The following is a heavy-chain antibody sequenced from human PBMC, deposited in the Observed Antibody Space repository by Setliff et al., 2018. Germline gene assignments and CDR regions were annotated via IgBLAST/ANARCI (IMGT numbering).Heavy chain of an antibody. Sequence: SLRLSCVTSGFTFSNYGMTWVRRAPGKGLEWISYISTSSTIIYYADSVKGRFTISRDNARNSLYLQMDRLRPEDTAVYYCAKSGGDHCCPLYHHYYMDVWGTGTTVTVSS. CDR2: ISTSSTII. V-gene: IGHV3-48*01. CDR3: AKSGGDHCCPLYHHYYMDV. J-gene: IGHJ6*03. CDR1: GFTFSNYG. D-gene: IGHD2-21*02.